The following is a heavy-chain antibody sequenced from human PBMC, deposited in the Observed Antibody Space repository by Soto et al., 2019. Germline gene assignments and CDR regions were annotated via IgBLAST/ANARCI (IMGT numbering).Heavy chain of an antibody. CDR1: GYTFTSYY. CDR2: INPSGGST. Sequence: ASVKVSCKASGYTFTSYYMHWVRQAPGQGLEWMGIINPSGGSTSYAQKFQGRVTMTRDTSTSTVYMELSSLRSEDTAVYYCARDTGHYDILTGYYESGYFDYWGQGTLVTVSS. CDR3: ARDTGHYDILTGYYESGYFDY. J-gene: IGHJ4*02. D-gene: IGHD3-9*01. V-gene: IGHV1-46*01.